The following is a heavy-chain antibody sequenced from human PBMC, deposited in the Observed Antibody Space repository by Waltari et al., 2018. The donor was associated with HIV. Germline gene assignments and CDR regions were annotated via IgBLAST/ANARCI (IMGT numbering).Heavy chain of an antibody. V-gene: IGHV4-34*02. J-gene: IGHJ4*02. CDR1: GASFNDYY. CDR2: INHSGTT. D-gene: IGHD2-15*01. Sequence: VQLQQWGAGLLKPSETLSRTCAGYGASFNDYYWSWIRQTPGKGLGWIGKINHSGTTNSNPSLKSRVAMSLDTSKNHFSLNLTSVTAADTAMYYCARGTYRNGGGLPFDFWDQGTLVTVSS. CDR3: ARGTYRNGGGLPFDF.